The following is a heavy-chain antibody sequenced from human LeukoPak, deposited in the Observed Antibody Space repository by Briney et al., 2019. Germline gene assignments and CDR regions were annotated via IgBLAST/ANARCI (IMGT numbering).Heavy chain of an antibody. CDR3: ARRKGGARGVNNYMDV. D-gene: IGHD3-10*01. CDR1: GGSISSYY. Sequence: SETLSLTCTVSGGSISSYYWSWIRQPPGKGLEWIGEINHSGSTNYNPSLKSRVTISVDTSKNQFSLKLSSVTAADTAVYYCARRKGGARGVNNYMDVWGKGTTVTISS. V-gene: IGHV4-34*01. CDR2: INHSGST. J-gene: IGHJ6*03.